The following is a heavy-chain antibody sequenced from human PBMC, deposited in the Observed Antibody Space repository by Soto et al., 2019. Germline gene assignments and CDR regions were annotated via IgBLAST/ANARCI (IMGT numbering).Heavy chain of an antibody. Sequence: EVQLVESGGGLVQPGGSLRLSCEASGFTFSSYSMNWVRQAPGKGLEWVSYIISSSSTIYYADSVKGRFTISRDNAKNSLYLQMNSLRAEDTAVYYCARDRWELPDFDYWGQGTLVTVSS. CDR2: IISSSSTI. D-gene: IGHD1-26*01. J-gene: IGHJ4*02. CDR1: GFTFSSYS. V-gene: IGHV3-48*01. CDR3: ARDRWELPDFDY.